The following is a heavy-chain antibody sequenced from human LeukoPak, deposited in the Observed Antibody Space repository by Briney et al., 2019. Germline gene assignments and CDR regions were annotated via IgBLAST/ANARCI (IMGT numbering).Heavy chain of an antibody. Sequence: ASVKVSCKASGYTLTRYAMHWVRQAPGQRLEWMGWLNAGNGNTKYSQKFQGRVTITRDTSASTAYMELSSLRSEDTAVYYCARTNYYGSGSYYSPGGYYGMDVWGKGTTVTVSS. CDR2: LNAGNGNT. CDR3: ARTNYYGSGSYYSPGGYYGMDV. J-gene: IGHJ6*04. V-gene: IGHV1-3*01. CDR1: GYTLTRYA. D-gene: IGHD3-10*01.